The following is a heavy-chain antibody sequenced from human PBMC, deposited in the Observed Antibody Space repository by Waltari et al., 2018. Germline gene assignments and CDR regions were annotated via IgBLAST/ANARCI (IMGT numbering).Heavy chain of an antibody. V-gene: IGHV3-72*01. D-gene: IGHD1-26*01. CDR2: SRNKANSYTT. CDR1: GFTFSYYY. CDR3: ARAFQYGGTSHFDD. Sequence: EVQLAESGGGLVQPGGSLRLSCEVSGFTFSYYYLDWVRQAPGKGLEWVARSRNKANSYTTEYAASVKGRFTISRDDSKNSLNLQMNSLETDDTAVYFCARAFQYGGTSHFDDWGQGTLVTVSS. J-gene: IGHJ4*02.